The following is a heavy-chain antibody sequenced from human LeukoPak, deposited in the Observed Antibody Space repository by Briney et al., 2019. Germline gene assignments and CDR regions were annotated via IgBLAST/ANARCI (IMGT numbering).Heavy chain of an antibody. CDR1: GYTFTNYA. V-gene: IGHV1-3*01. CDR2: INPGNGDT. J-gene: IGHJ6*02. Sequence: ASVKVSCKGSGYTFTNYAIHWVRQAPGQSLEWLGWINPGNGDTKYSQDFQGRDTINTDTSAATAYVELNSLTSEDTAVYYCARDRWHCRVNCDSVYYFALDVWGQGTTVTVSS. CDR3: ARDRWHCRVNCDSVYYFALDV. D-gene: IGHD2-15*01.